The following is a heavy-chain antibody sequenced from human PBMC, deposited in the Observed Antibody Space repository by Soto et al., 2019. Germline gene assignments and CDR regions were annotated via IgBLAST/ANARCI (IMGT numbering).Heavy chain of an antibody. CDR3: ARGDRGAFDL. CDR1: GFTFSYYW. J-gene: IGHJ3*01. V-gene: IGHV3-74*01. D-gene: IGHD2-21*02. CDR2: IHSDGSST. Sequence: GGSLRLSCAASGFTFSYYWMHWVRQAPGQGLVWVSRIHSDGSSTTYADSVKGRFTISRDNAKNTLYLQMNSQRAVDMAVYYCARGDRGAFDLWGQGTMVTVSS.